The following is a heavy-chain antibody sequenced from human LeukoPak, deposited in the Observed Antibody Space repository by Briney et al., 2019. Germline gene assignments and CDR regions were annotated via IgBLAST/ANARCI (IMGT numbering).Heavy chain of an antibody. CDR3: AKDNRRHYTSGPNPDSLH. V-gene: IGHV3-7*03. J-gene: IGHJ4*02. Sequence: GGSLRLSCAASGFTFSNYWMSWVRRAPGKGLEWVANIKQDGSEKCYVDSVKGRFTISRDNAKNSLYLQMDSLRVEDTAFYYCAKDNRRHYTSGPNPDSLHWGQGALVTVSS. D-gene: IGHD6-19*01. CDR2: IKQDGSEK. CDR1: GFTFSNYW.